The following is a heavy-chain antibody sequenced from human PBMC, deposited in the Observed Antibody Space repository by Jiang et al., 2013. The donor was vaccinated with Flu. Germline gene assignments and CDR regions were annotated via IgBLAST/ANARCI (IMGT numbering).Heavy chain of an antibody. Sequence: LLKPSETLSLTCSVSGDSITSYYCNWIRQSPGKGLEWIGYIYNGGNTNYNPSLESRVTMSVDTSKNQFSLKLSSVTAADTAVYYCATHGDVNLPGNWGQGTLVTVSS. J-gene: IGHJ4*01. CDR3: ATHGDVNLPGN. V-gene: IGHV4-59*03. CDR1: GDSITSYY. CDR2: IYNGGNT. D-gene: IGHD2-8*01.